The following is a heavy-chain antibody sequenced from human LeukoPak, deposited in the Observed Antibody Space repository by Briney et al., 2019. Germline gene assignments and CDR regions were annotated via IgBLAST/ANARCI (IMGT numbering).Heavy chain of an antibody. CDR2: IYYSGST. Sequence: SETLSLTCTVSGGSISSSSYYWGWIRQPPGKGLEWIGSIYYSGSTYYNPSLKSRVTISVDTSKNQFSLKLSSVTAAEPAVYYCASYPLTYNWFDPWGQGTLVTVSS. J-gene: IGHJ5*02. D-gene: IGHD3-16*01. CDR3: ASYPLTYNWFDP. V-gene: IGHV4-39*01. CDR1: GGSISSSSYY.